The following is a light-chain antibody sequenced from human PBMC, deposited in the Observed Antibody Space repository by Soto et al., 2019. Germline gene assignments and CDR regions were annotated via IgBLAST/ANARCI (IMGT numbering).Light chain of an antibody. CDR1: QSVSRF. V-gene: IGKV3-11*01. CDR2: DAS. CDR3: QQQATSPRT. J-gene: IGKJ5*01. Sequence: EIVLTQSPAALSLSPGERATLSCRASQSVSRFLSWYQQKPGQTPRLLIYDASNRATGIPARFSGSGSGTDFTLTISSLEPEDFEVYYCQQQATSPRTFGQGTRLEIK.